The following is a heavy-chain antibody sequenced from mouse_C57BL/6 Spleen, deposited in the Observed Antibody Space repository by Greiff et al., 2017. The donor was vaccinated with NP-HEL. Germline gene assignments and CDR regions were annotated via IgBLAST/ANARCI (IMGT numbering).Heavy chain of an antibody. Sequence: QVQLQQPGAELVKPGASVKLSCKASGYTFTSYWMQSVKQRPGQGLEWIGEIDPSDSYTNYNQKFKGKATLTVDTSSSTAYMQLSSLTSEDSAVYYCARRGYSNSLYWYFDVWGTGTTVTVSS. J-gene: IGHJ1*03. V-gene: IGHV1-50*01. CDR3: ARRGYSNSLYWYFDV. CDR2: IDPSDSYT. D-gene: IGHD2-5*01. CDR1: GYTFTSYW.